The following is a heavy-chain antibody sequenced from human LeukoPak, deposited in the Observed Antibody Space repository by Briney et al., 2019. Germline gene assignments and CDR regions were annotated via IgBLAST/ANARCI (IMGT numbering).Heavy chain of an antibody. CDR3: ARAQYYDILTHSNWFDP. CDR2: INHSGST. CDR1: GGSFSGYY. Sequence: PSETLSLTCAVYGGSFSGYYWSWIRQPPGKGLEWIGEINHSGSTNYNPSLESRVSISVDTSKNQFSLKPTSVTAADTAIYYCARAQYYDILTHSNWFDPWGQGTLVSVSS. D-gene: IGHD3-9*01. V-gene: IGHV4-34*09. J-gene: IGHJ5*02.